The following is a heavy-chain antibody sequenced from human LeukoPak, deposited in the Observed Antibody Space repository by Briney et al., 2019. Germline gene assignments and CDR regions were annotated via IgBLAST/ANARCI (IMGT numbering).Heavy chain of an antibody. CDR1: GGSISSYY. CDR2: IYTSVST. D-gene: IGHD3-10*01. CDR3: ARDLYGSGSYYIPGAFDI. V-gene: IGHV4-4*07. Sequence: PSETLSLTCTVSGGSISSYYWSWIRQPAGKGLEWIGRIYTSVSTNYNPSLKSRVTMSVDTSKNQFSLRLSSVTAADTAVYYCARDLYGSGSYYIPGAFDIWGQGTMVTVSS. J-gene: IGHJ3*02.